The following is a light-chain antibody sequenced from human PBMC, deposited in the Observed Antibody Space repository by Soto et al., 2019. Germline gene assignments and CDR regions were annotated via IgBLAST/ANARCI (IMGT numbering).Light chain of an antibody. CDR1: QSIIDY. J-gene: IGKJ1*01. Sequence: DVQMTQSPSSLSASVGDRVTITCRASQSIIDYLAWYQHKPGKAPELLIYAASTLHSGVPSRFIGSGSGTDFTLTISSLQPEDVATYYYQKYNSAPQTFGPGTKVEIK. CDR3: QKYNSAPQT. V-gene: IGKV1-27*01. CDR2: AAS.